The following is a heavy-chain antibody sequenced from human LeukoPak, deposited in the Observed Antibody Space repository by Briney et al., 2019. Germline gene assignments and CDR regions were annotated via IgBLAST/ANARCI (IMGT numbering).Heavy chain of an antibody. CDR1: GYTFTDYY. CDR3: ARDGAFDV. Sequence: GASVKVSCKASGYTFTDYYIHWVRPAPGQGLEWMGWINPNSGDTNYAQNFQGRVTLTRDTSISTAYMELSRLRSDDTAVYYCARDGAFDVWGQGTMVTVSS. V-gene: IGHV1-2*02. CDR2: INPNSGDT. J-gene: IGHJ3*01.